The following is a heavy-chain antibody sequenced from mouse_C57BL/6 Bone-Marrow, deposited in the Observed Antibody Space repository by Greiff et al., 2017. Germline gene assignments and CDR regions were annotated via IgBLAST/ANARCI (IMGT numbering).Heavy chain of an antibody. V-gene: IGHV5-6*01. J-gene: IGHJ4*01. D-gene: IGHD1-1*01. CDR1: GFTFSSYG. CDR2: LSSGGSYT. Sequence: EVQLVESGGDLVKPGGSLKLSCAASGFTFSSYGMSWVRQTPDKRLEWVATLSSGGSYTYYPDSVKGRFTISRDNAKNTLYLQMSSLKSEDTAMYYCARHYPTVVPEDYWGQGTSVTVSA. CDR3: ARHYPTVVPEDY.